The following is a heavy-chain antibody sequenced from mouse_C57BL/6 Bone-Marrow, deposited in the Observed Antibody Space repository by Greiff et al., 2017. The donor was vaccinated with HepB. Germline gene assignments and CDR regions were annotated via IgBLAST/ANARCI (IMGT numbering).Heavy chain of an antibody. CDR1: GFTFSSYA. CDR3: ARDVDYDRGYYAMDY. CDR2: ISDGGSYT. J-gene: IGHJ4*01. D-gene: IGHD2-4*01. V-gene: IGHV5-4*01. Sequence: EVQGVESGGGLVKPGGSLKLSCAASGFTFSSYAMSWVRQTPEKRLEWVATISDGGSYTYYPDNVKGRFTISRDNAKNNLYLQMSHLKSEDTAMYYCARDVDYDRGYYAMDYWGQGTSVTVSS.